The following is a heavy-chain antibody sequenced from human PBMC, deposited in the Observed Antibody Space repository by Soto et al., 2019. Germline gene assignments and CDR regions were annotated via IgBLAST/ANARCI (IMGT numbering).Heavy chain of an antibody. CDR3: TRAPRGEN. CDR2: INAGNGDT. D-gene: IGHD2-21*01. J-gene: IGHJ1*01. CDR1: GYTFTSFP. V-gene: IGHV1-3*01. Sequence: QVQLVQSGAEVKKPGASVTVSCKASGYTFTSFPIHWVRQAPGQRLEWMGWINAGNGDTKYSQKFQGRLTVTRDTSASTAYMELMSLRSEDTAVYYCTRAPRGENWGQGTLVTVSS.